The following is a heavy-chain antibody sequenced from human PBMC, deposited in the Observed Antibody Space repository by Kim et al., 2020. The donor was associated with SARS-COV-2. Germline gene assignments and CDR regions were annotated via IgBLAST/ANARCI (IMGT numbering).Heavy chain of an antibody. J-gene: IGHJ6*02. CDR2: GAE. CDR3: ARDQGGLDV. V-gene: IGHV1-2*02. Sequence: GAENYAQRLQDRITLDRETSISTVYMELNRLTSDDTDVYYCARDQGGLDVWGQGTTVTVSS.